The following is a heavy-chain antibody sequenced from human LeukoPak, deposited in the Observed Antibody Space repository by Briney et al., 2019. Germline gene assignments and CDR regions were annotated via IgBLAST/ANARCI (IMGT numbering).Heavy chain of an antibody. V-gene: IGHV4-59*01. CDR3: ARDVRYCSGGSCYSGDYYYYGMDV. D-gene: IGHD2-15*01. Sequence: SETLSLTCTVSGGSISSYYWSWIRQPPGKGLEWIGYIHYSGSTNYNPSLKSRVPISVDTSKNQFSLKLSSVTAADTAVYYCARDVRYCSGGSCYSGDYYYYGMDVWGQGTTVTVSS. J-gene: IGHJ6*02. CDR2: IHYSGST. CDR1: GGSISSYY.